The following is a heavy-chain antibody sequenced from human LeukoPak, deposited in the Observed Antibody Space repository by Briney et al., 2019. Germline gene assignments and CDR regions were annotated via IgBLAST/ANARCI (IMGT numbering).Heavy chain of an antibody. Sequence: GGSLRLSCAASGFTFSSYAMSWVRQAPGKGLEWVSAISGSGGSTYYADSVKGRFTISRDNSKNTLYLQMNSLRAEDTAVYYCAKVPLHDLYSGYDPPFDSWGQGTLVTVSS. V-gene: IGHV3-23*01. D-gene: IGHD5-12*01. CDR3: AKVPLHDLYSGYDPPFDS. CDR1: GFTFSSYA. CDR2: ISGSGGST. J-gene: IGHJ4*02.